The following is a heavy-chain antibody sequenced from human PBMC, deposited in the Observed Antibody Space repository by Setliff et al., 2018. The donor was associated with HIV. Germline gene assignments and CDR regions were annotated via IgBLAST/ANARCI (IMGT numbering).Heavy chain of an antibody. D-gene: IGHD6-13*01. J-gene: IGHJ3*02. CDR3: ARQLPSIAAAGRKGRGAFDI. V-gene: IGHV5-51*01. CDR2: IYPGDSDT. Sequence: PGESLKISCKGSGYSFTSYWIGWVRQMPGKGLEWMGIIYPGDSDTRYSPSFQGQVTISADKSISTAYLQWSSLKASDTAMYYCARQLPSIAAAGRKGRGAFDIWGQGTMVTVS. CDR1: GYSFTSYW.